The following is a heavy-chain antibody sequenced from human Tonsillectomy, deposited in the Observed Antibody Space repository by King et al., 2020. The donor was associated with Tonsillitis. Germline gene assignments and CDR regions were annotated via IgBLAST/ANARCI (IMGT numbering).Heavy chain of an antibody. CDR1: GFTFTTYW. Sequence: VQLVESGGGLVQPGGSLRLSCAVSGFTFTTYWMSWVRQAPGEGLEAVANIKQDGSEKNYVDSVKGRFTISRDNARNSLYLQMDSLRAEDTAVYYCVRGEWCYYDSSGLPEDYWGQGTLVTVSS. CDR2: IKQDGSEK. D-gene: IGHD3-22*01. J-gene: IGHJ4*02. CDR3: VRGEWCYYDSSGLPEDY. V-gene: IGHV3-7*03.